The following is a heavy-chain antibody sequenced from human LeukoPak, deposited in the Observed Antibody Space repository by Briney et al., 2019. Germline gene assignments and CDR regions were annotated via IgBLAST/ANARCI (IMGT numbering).Heavy chain of an antibody. D-gene: IGHD2-15*01. J-gene: IGHJ4*02. Sequence: SETLSLTCTVSGGSISSYYWSWIRQPAGKGLEWIGRIYTSGSTNYNPSLKSRVTISVDTSKNQFSLKLSSVTAADTAVYYCARRYCSGGSCSYYFDYWGQGTLVTVSS. CDR3: ARRYCSGGSCSYYFDY. CDR2: IYTSGST. CDR1: GGSISSYY. V-gene: IGHV4-4*07.